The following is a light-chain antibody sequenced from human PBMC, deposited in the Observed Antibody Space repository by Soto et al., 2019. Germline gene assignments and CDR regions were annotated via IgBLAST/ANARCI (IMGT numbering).Light chain of an antibody. V-gene: IGKV3-11*01. J-gene: IGKJ4*01. CDR1: QSVSHF. CDR3: QQRTDWPT. Sequence: EIVLIQSPGTLSLSPGESATLSCRASQSVSHFLAWYQQKPGQAPRLLIYDTSSRATGIPGRFSGSGSGTDFTLTIDSLEPEDSAVYYCQQRTDWPTFGGGTKVEI. CDR2: DTS.